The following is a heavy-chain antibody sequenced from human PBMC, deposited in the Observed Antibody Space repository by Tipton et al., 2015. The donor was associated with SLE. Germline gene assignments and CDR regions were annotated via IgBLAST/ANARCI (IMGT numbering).Heavy chain of an antibody. CDR3: ARTVGSHRNHYFDY. D-gene: IGHD1-26*01. Sequence: TLSLXCTVSGGSISNYYWSWIRLPPGKGLECIGYIYYSGSGNYNPSLKSRVTMSIDTSKNQFSMKLSSVTAADTAVYYCARTVGSHRNHYFDYWGQGTLVTVSP. J-gene: IGHJ4*02. CDR2: IYYSGSG. V-gene: IGHV4-59*01. CDR1: GGSISNYY.